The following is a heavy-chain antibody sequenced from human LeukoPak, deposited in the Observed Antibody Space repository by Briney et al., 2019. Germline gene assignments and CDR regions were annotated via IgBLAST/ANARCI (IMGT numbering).Heavy chain of an antibody. J-gene: IGHJ4*02. V-gene: IGHV4-38-2*02. CDR2: IYYSGST. D-gene: IGHD3-22*01. Sequence: SETLSLTCTVSGYSISSNYYWGWIRQPPGKGLEWIGSIYYSGSTNYNPSLKSRVTKSVDTSKNQFSLKLSSVTAADTAVYYCAVYYYDSSGYYGPFDYWGQGTLVTVSS. CDR1: GYSISSNYY. CDR3: AVYYYDSSGYYGPFDY.